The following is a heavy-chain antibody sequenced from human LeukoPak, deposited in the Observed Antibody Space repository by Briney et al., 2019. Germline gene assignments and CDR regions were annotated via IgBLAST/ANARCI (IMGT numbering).Heavy chain of an antibody. Sequence: SETLSLTCTVSGGSISSNGYYWGWIRQPPGKGLEWIGSIYHSGSSYYNPSLRSRVTISIDTSKNQLSLKLSSVTAADTAVYFCARLRGYSHGPGDFWGQGTLVTVSS. V-gene: IGHV4-39*01. CDR2: IYHSGSS. CDR1: GGSISSNGYY. CDR3: ARLRGYSHGPGDF. D-gene: IGHD5-18*01. J-gene: IGHJ4*02.